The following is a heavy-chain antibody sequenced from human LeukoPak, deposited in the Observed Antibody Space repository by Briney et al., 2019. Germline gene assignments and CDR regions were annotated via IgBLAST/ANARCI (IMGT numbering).Heavy chain of an antibody. D-gene: IGHD2-2*03. J-gene: IGHJ3*02. CDR3: ARVIGVDIVVVPAAAAHDAFDI. CDR1: GFTFSNYN. V-gene: IGHV3-21*01. Sequence: GGSLRLPCGASGFTFSNYNINWVRQAPGKGLEWVSSISTSSSYIFYADSVKGRFTISRDNAKNSLYLQMNSLRAEDTAVYYCARVIGVDIVVVPAAAAHDAFDIWGQGTMVTVSS. CDR2: ISTSSSYI.